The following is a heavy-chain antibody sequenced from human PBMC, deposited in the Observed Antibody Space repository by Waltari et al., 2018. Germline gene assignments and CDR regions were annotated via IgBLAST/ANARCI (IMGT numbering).Heavy chain of an antibody. D-gene: IGHD5-18*01. J-gene: IGHJ6*02. CDR1: GGSFSGYY. Sequence: QVQLQQWGAGLLKPSETLSLTCAVSGGSFSGYYWSWIRQPPGKGLEWIGEINHSGSTNYNPSLKSRVTISVDTSKNQFSLKLSSVTAADTAVYYCARVADTAMVTGMDVWGQGTTVTVSS. CDR2: INHSGST. V-gene: IGHV4-34*01. CDR3: ARVADTAMVTGMDV.